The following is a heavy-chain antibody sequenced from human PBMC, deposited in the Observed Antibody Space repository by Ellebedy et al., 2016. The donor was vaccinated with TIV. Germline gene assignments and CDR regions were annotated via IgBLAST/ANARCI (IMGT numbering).Heavy chain of an antibody. CDR2: ISAYNGNT. V-gene: IGHV1-18*01. CDR1: GYTFTSYG. CDR3: ARDHGAMIIPQGFVDY. J-gene: IGHJ4*02. Sequence: ASVKVSCKASGYTFTSYGISWVRQAPGQGLEWMGWISAYNGNTNYAQKLQGRVTMTTDTSTSTAYMELRSLRSEDTAVYYCARDHGAMIIPQGFVDYWGQGTLVTVSS. D-gene: IGHD5-12*01.